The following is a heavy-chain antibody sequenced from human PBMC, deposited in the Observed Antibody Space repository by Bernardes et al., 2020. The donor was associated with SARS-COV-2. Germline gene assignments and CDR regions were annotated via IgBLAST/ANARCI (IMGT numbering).Heavy chain of an antibody. D-gene: IGHD2-21*01. V-gene: IGHV3-23*01. CDR3: ARCVVGYYAMDV. CDR2: ISGSGGSA. CDR1: GFSFSVYA. J-gene: IGHJ6*02. Sequence: GSLRLSCAASGFSFSVYAMTWVRQAPGKGLEWVSGISGSGGSAYYADSVKGRFTISRDNSKNTLFLQMNSLRAEDTAVYYCARCVVGYYAMDVWGQGTTVTVSS.